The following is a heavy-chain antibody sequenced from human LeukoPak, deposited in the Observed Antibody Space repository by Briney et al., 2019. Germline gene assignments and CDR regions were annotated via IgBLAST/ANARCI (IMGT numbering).Heavy chain of an antibody. J-gene: IGHJ4*02. CDR2: ISTGGGGT. Sequence: PGGSLRLSCAASGFTFSSYAMNWVRQAPGKGLEWVSAISTGGGGTYYADSVQGRFTISRDNSKNTLYLQMNSLRAEDTAIYYCAKTVVVVAATHGFDYWGQGTLVTVSS. D-gene: IGHD2-15*01. CDR1: GFTFSSYA. CDR3: AKTVVVVAATHGFDY. V-gene: IGHV3-23*01.